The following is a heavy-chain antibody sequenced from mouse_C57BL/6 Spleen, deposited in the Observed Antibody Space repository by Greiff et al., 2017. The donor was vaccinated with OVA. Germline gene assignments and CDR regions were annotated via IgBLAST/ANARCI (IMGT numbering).Heavy chain of an antibody. J-gene: IGHJ3*01. CDR3: ARTYYSNSFAY. CDR2: ISDGGSYT. V-gene: IGHV5-4*03. Sequence: EVKLVESWGGLVKPGGSLKLSCAASGFTFSSYAMSWVRQTPEKRLEWVATISDGGSYTYYPDNVKGRFTISRDNAKNNLYLQMSHLKSEDTAMYYCARTYYSNSFAYWGQGTLVTVSA. D-gene: IGHD2-5*01. CDR1: GFTFSSYA.